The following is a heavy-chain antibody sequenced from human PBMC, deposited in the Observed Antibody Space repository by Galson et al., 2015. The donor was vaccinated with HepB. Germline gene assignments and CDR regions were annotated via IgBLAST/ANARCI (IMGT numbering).Heavy chain of an antibody. CDR2: ISSSSSTI. CDR3: ARDAYSSSSSSLYY. Sequence: SLRLSCAASGFTFSSYSMNWVRQAPGKGLEWVSYISSSSSTIYYADSVKGRFTISRDNAKNSLYLQMNSLRAEDTAVYYCARDAYSSSSSSLYYWGQGTLVTVSS. CDR1: GFTFSSYS. D-gene: IGHD6-6*01. V-gene: IGHV3-48*01. J-gene: IGHJ4*02.